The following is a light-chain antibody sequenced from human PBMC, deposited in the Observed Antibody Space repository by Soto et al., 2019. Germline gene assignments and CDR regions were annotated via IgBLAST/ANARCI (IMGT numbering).Light chain of an antibody. CDR3: SSYTNSDTWV. CDR2: EVI. CDR1: SSDVGGYSY. V-gene: IGLV2-14*01. J-gene: IGLJ3*02. Sequence: QSALTQPASVSGSPGQSITISCTGSSSDVGGYSYVSWYQQYPGKAPKLMIYEVINRPSGVSNRFSGSKSGNTASLTISGLQADDGADYYCSSYTNSDTWVFGGGTKVTVL.